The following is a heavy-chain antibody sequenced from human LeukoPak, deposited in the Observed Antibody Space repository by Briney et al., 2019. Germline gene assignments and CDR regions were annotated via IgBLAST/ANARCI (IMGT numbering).Heavy chain of an antibody. Sequence: PSETLSLTCTVSGGSISSYYWSWIRQPAGKGLEWIGRIYTSGSTNYNPSLKSRVTMSVDTSKNQFSLKLSSVTAADTAVYYCARESRYCSSTSCYGWFDPWGQGTLVTVSS. D-gene: IGHD2-2*01. CDR3: ARESRYCSSTSCYGWFDP. J-gene: IGHJ5*02. V-gene: IGHV4-4*07. CDR2: IYTSGST. CDR1: GGSISSYY.